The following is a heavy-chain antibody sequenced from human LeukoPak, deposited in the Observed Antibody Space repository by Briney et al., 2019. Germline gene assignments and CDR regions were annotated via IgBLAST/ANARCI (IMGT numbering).Heavy chain of an antibody. V-gene: IGHV3-48*02. CDR2: ISSSGSPI. CDR3: VTAAVAGTVY. CDR1: GFTFSDYN. D-gene: IGHD6-19*01. Sequence: GGSLRVSCAASGFTFSDYNMNWVRQAPGKGLEWISHISSSGSPIYYADSVKGRFTISRDNAKNSLFLQMNSLRDEDTAVYYCVTAAVAGTVYWGQGTLVTVSS. J-gene: IGHJ4*02.